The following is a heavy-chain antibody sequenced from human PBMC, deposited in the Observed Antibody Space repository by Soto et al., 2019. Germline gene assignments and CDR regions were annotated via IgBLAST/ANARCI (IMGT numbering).Heavy chain of an antibody. J-gene: IGHJ5*01. CDR1: GVSIHNSHSF. D-gene: IGHD2-15*01. CDR2: MYYSGGA. Sequence: KASETPSLTCAVSGVSIHNSHSFWGWIRQPPGKGLEFIGSMYYSGGANYNPSLKSRVTISLDTSKNQFSLTVNSVTAADTAIYYCGRVVEGATRHTDFDSWGQGTLVTVSS. CDR3: GRVVEGATRHTDFDS. V-gene: IGHV4-39*01.